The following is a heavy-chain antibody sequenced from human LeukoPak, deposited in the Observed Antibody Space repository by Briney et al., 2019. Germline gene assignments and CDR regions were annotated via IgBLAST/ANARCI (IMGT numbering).Heavy chain of an antibody. D-gene: IGHD1-26*01. V-gene: IGHV3-30*18. Sequence: GGSLRLSCAASGFTFSSYGMHWVRQAPGKGLEWVAVISYDGSNKYYADSVKGRFTISRDNSKNTLYLQVNSLRAEDTAVYYCAKVSWEWEPLEAFDIWGQGTMVTVSS. CDR3: AKVSWEWEPLEAFDI. J-gene: IGHJ3*02. CDR2: ISYDGSNK. CDR1: GFTFSSYG.